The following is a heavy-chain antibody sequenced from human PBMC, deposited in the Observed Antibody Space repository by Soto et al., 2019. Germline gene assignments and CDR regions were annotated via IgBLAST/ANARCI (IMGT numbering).Heavy chain of an antibody. Sequence: GGSLSLFCAAPGFTFSSYAMSWVRQAPGKGMEWVAAISGSGGSTYYADSVKGRFTISRENSKNTLYLQMSSLRAEDAAVYYCAKDLVGTNADYYDYWGQGTLVTVSS. J-gene: IGHJ4*02. CDR2: ISGSGGST. V-gene: IGHV3-23*01. D-gene: IGHD1-7*01. CDR1: GFTFSSYA. CDR3: AKDLVGTNADYYDY.